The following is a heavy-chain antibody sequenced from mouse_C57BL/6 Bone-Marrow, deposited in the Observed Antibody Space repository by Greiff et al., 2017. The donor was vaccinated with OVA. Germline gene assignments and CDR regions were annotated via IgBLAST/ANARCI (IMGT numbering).Heavy chain of an antibody. D-gene: IGHD1-1*01. CDR2: FYPGSGSI. CDR3: ARLLIYYYGGSSYWYFDV. Sequence: QVQLMESGAELVKPGASVKLSCKASGYTFTEYTIHWVQQRSGQGLEWIGWFYPGSGSIKYNEKFKDKATLTADKSSSTVYMELSRLTSEDSAVYFCARLLIYYYGGSSYWYFDVWGTGTTVTVSS. CDR1: GYTFTEYT. J-gene: IGHJ1*03. V-gene: IGHV1-62-2*01.